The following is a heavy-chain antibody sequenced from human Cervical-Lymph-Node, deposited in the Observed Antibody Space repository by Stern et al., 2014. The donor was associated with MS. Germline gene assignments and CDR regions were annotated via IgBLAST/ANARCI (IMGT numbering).Heavy chain of an antibody. J-gene: IGHJ4*02. Sequence: DQLVESGAEVKKPGASVKVSCKASGYRFIDYYMHWVRQAPGQGLEWMGRIIPSSGGTEYAQKFQGRVTMTRDTSISAAYMELSSLRYDDTAVYYCARLSDDSSYSLSYGGQGSLVTVS. CDR3: ARLSDDSSYSLSY. V-gene: IGHV1-2*06. CDR2: IIPSSGGT. D-gene: IGHD2-15*01. CDR1: GYRFIDYY.